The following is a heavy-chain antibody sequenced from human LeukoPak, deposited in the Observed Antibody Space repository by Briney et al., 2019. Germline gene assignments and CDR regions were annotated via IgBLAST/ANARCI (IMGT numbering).Heavy chain of an antibody. CDR1: GFIFSNFW. V-gene: IGHV3-74*01. Sequence: PGGSLRLSCAGSGFIFSNFWMHWVRQVPGKGLVWVSHINSDGRTTDYADSVRGRFTISRDNAKNTLYLQMNRLTVEDTAVYYCGRGMRDYYGLDYSGQGFLVTVSS. CDR3: GRGMRDYYGLDY. D-gene: IGHD3-10*01. CDR2: INSDGRTT. J-gene: IGHJ4*02.